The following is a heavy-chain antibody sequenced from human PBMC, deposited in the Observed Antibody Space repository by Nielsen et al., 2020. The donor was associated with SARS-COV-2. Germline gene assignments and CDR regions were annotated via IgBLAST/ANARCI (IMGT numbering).Heavy chain of an antibody. CDR2: INAGNGNT. Sequence: WVRQAPGQGLEWMGWINAGNGNTKYSQKFQGRVTITRDTSASTAYMELSSLRSEDTAVYYCARDIGGCSYGYRVLGYWGQGTLVTVSS. J-gene: IGHJ4*02. CDR3: ARDIGGCSYGYRVLGY. V-gene: IGHV1-3*01. D-gene: IGHD5-18*01.